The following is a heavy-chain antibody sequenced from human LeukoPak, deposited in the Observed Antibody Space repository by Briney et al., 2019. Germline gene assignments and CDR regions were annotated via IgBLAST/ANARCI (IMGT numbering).Heavy chain of an antibody. CDR3: ARDSCSSTSCHSIDDY. Sequence: ASVKVSCKASGYTFIGYYMHWVRQAPGQGLEWMGWINPNSGGTNYAQKFQGRVTMTRDTSISTVYMELSRLRSDDTAVYYCARDSCSSTSCHSIDDYWGQGTLVTVSS. CDR2: INPNSGGT. CDR1: GYTFIGYY. J-gene: IGHJ4*02. V-gene: IGHV1-2*02. D-gene: IGHD2-2*01.